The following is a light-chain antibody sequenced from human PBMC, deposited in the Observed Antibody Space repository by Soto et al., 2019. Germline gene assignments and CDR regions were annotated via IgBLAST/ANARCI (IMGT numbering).Light chain of an antibody. CDR3: QQYYNYPPIT. V-gene: IGKV1-8*01. CDR2: AAS. CDR1: QGISSY. Sequence: AIRMTQSPSSFSASTGDRVTITCRASQGISSYLAWYQQKPGKAPKLLIYAASTLQSGVPSRFSGSGSGTDFTLTISCLQPEDFATSYCQQYYNYPPITFGQGTRLEIK. J-gene: IGKJ5*01.